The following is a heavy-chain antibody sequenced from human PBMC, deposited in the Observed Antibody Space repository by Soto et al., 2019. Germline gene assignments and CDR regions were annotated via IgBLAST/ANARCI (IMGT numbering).Heavy chain of an antibody. J-gene: IGHJ3*02. D-gene: IGHD2-21*01. CDR3: ARGRIVASIHDAFEI. V-gene: IGHV1-18*01. CDR2: SSADNVKR. Sequence: QGQLLQSGDEVKKPGASVRVSCRASGYDFTSYGISWVRKAPGQGLAWVSWSSADNVKRATAKTLQGRVTITLDTSTETAHMQLRDLTSADTAVYYCARGRIVASIHDAFEIWGQGTMVAVSS. CDR1: GYDFTSYG.